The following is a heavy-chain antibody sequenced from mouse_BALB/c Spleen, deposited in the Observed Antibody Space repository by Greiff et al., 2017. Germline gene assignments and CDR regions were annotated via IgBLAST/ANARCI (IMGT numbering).Heavy chain of an antibody. CDR2: ISYSGST. CDR3: ARYTTATEDTMDY. D-gene: IGHD1-2*01. CDR1: GDSITSGY. J-gene: IGHJ4*01. Sequence: VQLKESGPSLVKPSQTLSLTCSVTGDSITSGYWNWIRKFPGNKLEYMGYISYSGSTYYNPSLKSRISITRDTSTYQYYLQLNSVTTEDTATYYCARYTTATEDTMDYWGQGTSVTVAS. V-gene: IGHV3-8*02.